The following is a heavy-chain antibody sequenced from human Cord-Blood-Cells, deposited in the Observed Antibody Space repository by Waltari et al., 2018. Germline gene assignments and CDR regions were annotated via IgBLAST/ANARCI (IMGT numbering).Heavy chain of an antibody. CDR3: ARLDSSGYYSY. Sequence: QVQLQESGPGLVKPSETLSLTCTVSGGSISSYYWSWIRQPPGKGREWFGYIYYSGSTNDNPALRSRVTISVDTSKNQFSLKLSSVTAADTAVYYCARLDSSGYYSYWGQGTLVTVSS. V-gene: IGHV4-59*08. J-gene: IGHJ4*02. CDR2: IYYSGST. CDR1: GGSISSYY. D-gene: IGHD3-22*01.